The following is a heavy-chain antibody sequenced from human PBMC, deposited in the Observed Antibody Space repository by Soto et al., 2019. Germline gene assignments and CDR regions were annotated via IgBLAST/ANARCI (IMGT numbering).Heavy chain of an antibody. Sequence: ASVKVSCKASGYTFITCGVTWVRQAPGQGLEWMGWVTPYNGKTHYAQKFQDRVTMTTDTAATTAYMELRSLTSDDSAMYYCAKDPNGNYIGGFEMCGQGTLVTVSS. CDR3: AKDPNGNYIGGFEM. V-gene: IGHV1-18*01. J-gene: IGHJ3*02. D-gene: IGHD1-7*01. CDR1: GYTFITCG. CDR2: VTPYNGKT.